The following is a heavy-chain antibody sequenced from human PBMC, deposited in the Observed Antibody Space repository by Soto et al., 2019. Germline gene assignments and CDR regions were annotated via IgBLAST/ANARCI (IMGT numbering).Heavy chain of an antibody. CDR3: ARDLLEYSSSSNSYYYYMDV. V-gene: IGHV6-1*01. D-gene: IGHD6-6*01. Sequence: SQTLSLTCAISGDSVSSNSAAWSWIRQSPSRGLEWLGKTYYRSKWYNDYAVSVNSRITINPDTSKNQFFLQLNSVTPEDTAVYYCARDLLEYSSSSNSYYYYMDVWGKGTTVTVSS. J-gene: IGHJ6*03. CDR1: GDSVSSNSAA. CDR2: TYYRSKWYN.